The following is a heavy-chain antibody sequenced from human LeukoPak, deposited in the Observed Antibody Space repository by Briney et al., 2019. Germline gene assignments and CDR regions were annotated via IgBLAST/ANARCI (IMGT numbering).Heavy chain of an antibody. CDR1: CGSIGNTGW. Sequence: HSEALSLTYAVSCGSIGNTGWWHWVRQPPGKGLEWIAEIDHRGNTNYNPSLKSRVTISVDRSKNQFSLKLTSVTAADTDVYYCARGYGPGYWGQGTLVTVSA. CDR2: IDHRGNT. D-gene: IGHD4-17*01. J-gene: IGHJ4*02. V-gene: IGHV4-4*02. CDR3: ARGYGPGY.